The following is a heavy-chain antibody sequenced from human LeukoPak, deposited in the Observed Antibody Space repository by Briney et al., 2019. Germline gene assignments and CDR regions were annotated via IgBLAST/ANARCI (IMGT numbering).Heavy chain of an antibody. CDR3: ARSTARMAVTTFLSPFDP. CDR2: INPNTDNT. Sequence: ASVKVSCKASGYTFTSNDINWVRQATGQGLEWLGWINPNTDNTGYAQKFQGRVTITTDESTSTAYMELSSLRSEDTAVYYCARSTARMAVTTFLSPFDPWGQGTLVTVSS. V-gene: IGHV1-8*01. CDR1: GYTFTSND. J-gene: IGHJ5*02. D-gene: IGHD4-17*01.